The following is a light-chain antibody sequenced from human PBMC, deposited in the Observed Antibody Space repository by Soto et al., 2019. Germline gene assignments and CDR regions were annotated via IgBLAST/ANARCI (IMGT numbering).Light chain of an antibody. Sequence: DIQMTQSPSTLSASVGDRVTITCRASQTVSSWLAWYQQKPGKAPNLLIYHASSLESGVPSRFSGSGSGTEFTLTISSLQTDDFATYSCQQYNSHLWTFGQGTKVEIK. J-gene: IGKJ1*01. CDR3: QQYNSHLWT. CDR2: HAS. CDR1: QTVSSW. V-gene: IGKV1-5*01.